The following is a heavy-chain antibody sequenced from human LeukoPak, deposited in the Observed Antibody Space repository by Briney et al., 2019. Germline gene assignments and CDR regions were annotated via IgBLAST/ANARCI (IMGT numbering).Heavy chain of an antibody. CDR1: GGTFSSYA. Sequence: GASVKVSCKASGGTFSSYAISWVRQAPGQGLEWMGRIIPIFGTANYAQKFQGRVTITTDESTSTAYMELSSLRPEDTAVYYCARFSNGYDSSLKIKGVSAFDIWGQGTMVTVSS. J-gene: IGHJ3*02. D-gene: IGHD3-22*01. CDR2: IIPIFGTA. CDR3: ARFSNGYDSSLKIKGVSAFDI. V-gene: IGHV1-69*05.